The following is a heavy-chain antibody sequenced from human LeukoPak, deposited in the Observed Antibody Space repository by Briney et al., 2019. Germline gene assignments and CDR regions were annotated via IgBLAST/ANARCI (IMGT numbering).Heavy chain of an antibody. CDR1: GFTFTSYG. CDR2: ISIHSGKT. D-gene: IGHD5-18*01. Sequence: GASVKVSCKASGFTFTSYGISWVRQAPGQGLEWMGWISIHSGKTDYSEDLQDRVTLTTDTSTSTVYMELRSLRFDDTAVYYCARKDGFTYGLPLDYWGQGTLVTVSS. CDR3: ARKDGFTYGLPLDY. J-gene: IGHJ4*02. V-gene: IGHV1-18*04.